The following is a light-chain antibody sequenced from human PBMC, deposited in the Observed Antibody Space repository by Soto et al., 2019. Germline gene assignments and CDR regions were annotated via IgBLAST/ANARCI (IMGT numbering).Light chain of an antibody. CDR2: NVY. V-gene: IGLV2-14*03. CDR1: SSDVGAYNF. J-gene: IGLJ1*01. CDR3: SAYTVSRTYV. Sequence: QSVLTQPASVSGSPGQSITISCTETSSDVGAYNFVSWHQQHPGKAPKLMIYNVYDRPSGISYRFSGSKSGNTASLTISVLQGEDEADYYCSAYTVSRTYVFGTGTKVTVL.